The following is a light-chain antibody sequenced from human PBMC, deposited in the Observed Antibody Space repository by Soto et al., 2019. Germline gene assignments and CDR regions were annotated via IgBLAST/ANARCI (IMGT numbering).Light chain of an antibody. CDR1: QRVYSN. J-gene: IGKJ5*01. V-gene: IGKV3-15*01. CDR3: QQYTNWPPNT. CDR2: GAS. Sequence: EILMTQSPDTLSVSPWESATLSCRASQRVYSNSAGYQQRPGQAPRLLIYGASTRATGVPARFSGRGSGTEFTLTISSLQSEDFAVYYCQQYTNWPPNTFGQGTRLEI.